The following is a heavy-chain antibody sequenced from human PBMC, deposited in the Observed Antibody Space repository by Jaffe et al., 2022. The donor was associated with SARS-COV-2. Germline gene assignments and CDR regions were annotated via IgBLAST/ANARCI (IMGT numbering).Heavy chain of an antibody. Sequence: QVQLQESGPGLVKPSQTLSLTCTVSGDSISSGGYYWTWIRQHPGKGLEWMGNIYYSGSTYYNPSLKSRLTISVDMSKNQFSLKLSSVTAADTAFYYCARDIGVYCSTTGCASSYGMDVWGQGTTVTVSS. CDR3: ARDIGVYCSTTGCASSYGMDV. CDR2: IYYSGST. V-gene: IGHV4-31*03. J-gene: IGHJ6*02. D-gene: IGHD2-2*01. CDR1: GDSISSGGYY.